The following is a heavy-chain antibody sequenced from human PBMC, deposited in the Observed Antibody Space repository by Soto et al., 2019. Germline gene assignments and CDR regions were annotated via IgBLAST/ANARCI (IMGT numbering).Heavy chain of an antibody. Sequence: SETLSLTCAVYGGSFSGYYWSWIRQPPRKGLGWIGEINHSGSTNYNPSLKSRVTMSIDTSKNQFSLKLSSVTAADTAVYYCARRSSRYYDSGSYLHYWGQGTLVTVSS. CDR2: INHSGST. CDR1: GGSFSGYY. V-gene: IGHV4-34*01. D-gene: IGHD3-10*01. CDR3: ARRSSRYYDSGSYLHY. J-gene: IGHJ4*02.